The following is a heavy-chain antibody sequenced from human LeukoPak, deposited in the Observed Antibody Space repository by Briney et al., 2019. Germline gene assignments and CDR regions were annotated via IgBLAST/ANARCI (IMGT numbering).Heavy chain of an antibody. J-gene: IGHJ4*02. CDR1: GXTFSSYG. CDR3: AREGPRGNSQFDY. CDR2: IWYDGSNK. V-gene: IGHV3-33*01. Sequence: PXXSLRLSCAASGXTFSSYGMHWVRQAPGKGLEWVALIWYDGSNKYYTDSVKGRLTISRDNSKNTLYLQMNSLRAEDTAIYYCAREGPRGNSQFDYWGQGTLVTVSS. D-gene: IGHD2/OR15-2a*01.